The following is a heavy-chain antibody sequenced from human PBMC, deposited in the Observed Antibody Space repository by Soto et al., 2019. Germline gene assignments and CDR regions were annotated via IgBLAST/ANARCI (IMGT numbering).Heavy chain of an antibody. CDR2: IKQDGSEK. CDR3: AREHSSSSDYYYMEV. Sequence: GGSLRLSCAASGFTFSIYWMSWVRQSPGKGLEWAANIKQDGSEKYYEDSVKGRFTISRDNAKNSLYLQMNSLRAEDTAVYYCAREHSSSSDYYYMEVWGKGTTVTVSS. V-gene: IGHV3-7*01. CDR1: GFTFSIYW. D-gene: IGHD6-6*01. J-gene: IGHJ6*03.